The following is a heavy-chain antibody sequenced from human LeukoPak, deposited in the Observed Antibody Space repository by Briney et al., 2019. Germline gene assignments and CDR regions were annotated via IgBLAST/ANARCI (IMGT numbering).Heavy chain of an antibody. D-gene: IGHD4-17*01. Sequence: ASVKVSCKASGYTFTSYGISWVRQAPGQGLEWMGWVSGNNGNTNYAQKLQGRVTMTTDTSTSTAYMELSRLRSDDTAVYYCARDLNDYGDYFDYWGQGTLVTVSS. J-gene: IGHJ4*02. CDR2: VSGNNGNT. V-gene: IGHV1-18*01. CDR1: GYTFTSYG. CDR3: ARDLNDYGDYFDY.